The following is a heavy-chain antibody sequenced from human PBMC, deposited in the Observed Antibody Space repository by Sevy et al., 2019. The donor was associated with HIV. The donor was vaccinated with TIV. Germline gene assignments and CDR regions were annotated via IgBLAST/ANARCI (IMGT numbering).Heavy chain of an antibody. J-gene: IGHJ6*02. CDR1: VFSFSNFG. D-gene: IGHD4-4*01. CDR2: SSYDGHTN. CDR3: AKDLLQLTIKELAQDYYYGMDV. Sequence: GGSLRLSCIASVFSFSNFGMHWVRQAPGKGLEWVAISSYDGHTNYFGDSVKGRFTISRDNSKNTLYLQMNSLRVQDTAVYYCAKDLLQLTIKELAQDYYYGMDVWGQGTTVTVSS. V-gene: IGHV3-30*18.